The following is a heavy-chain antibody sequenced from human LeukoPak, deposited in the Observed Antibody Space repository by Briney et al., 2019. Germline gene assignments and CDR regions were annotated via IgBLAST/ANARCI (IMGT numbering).Heavy chain of an antibody. D-gene: IGHD6-19*01. Sequence: GGSLRLSCAASGFTFDDYAMHWVRQAPGKGLEWVSGISWNSGSIGYADSVKGRFTISRDNAKNSLYLQMNSLRAEDMALYYCAKEQSPGIAVAGRPFDYWGQGTLVTVPS. CDR2: ISWNSGSI. V-gene: IGHV3-9*03. CDR3: AKEQSPGIAVAGRPFDY. CDR1: GFTFDDYA. J-gene: IGHJ4*02.